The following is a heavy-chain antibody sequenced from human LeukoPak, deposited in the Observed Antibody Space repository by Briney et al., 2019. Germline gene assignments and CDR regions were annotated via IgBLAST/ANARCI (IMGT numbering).Heavy chain of an antibody. J-gene: IGHJ3*02. CDR1: GGSISNTTYY. D-gene: IGHD3-3*01. Sequence: SETLSLTCTVSGGSISNTTYYWAWIRQPPGKRLEWIGSIYYSGSTNYNPSLKSRVTISVDTSKNQFSLKLSSVTAADTAVYYCARDSGGIFGVVIGYDAFDTWGQGTMVTVSS. CDR2: IYYSGST. V-gene: IGHV4-39*07. CDR3: ARDSGGIFGVVIGYDAFDT.